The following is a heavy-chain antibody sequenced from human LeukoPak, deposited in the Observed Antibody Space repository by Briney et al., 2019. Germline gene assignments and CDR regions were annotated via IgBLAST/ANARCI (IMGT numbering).Heavy chain of an antibody. Sequence: PGGYLRLSCAASGFTFSSYSINWVRQAPGKGLEWVSSISSSSSYIYYADSVKGRFTISRDNAKNSLYLQMNSLRAEDTAVYYCARDTDPYCGGDYDRDYWGQGTLVTVSP. J-gene: IGHJ4*02. CDR1: GFTFSSYS. D-gene: IGHD2-21*02. CDR2: ISSSSSYI. CDR3: ARDTDPYCGGDYDRDY. V-gene: IGHV3-21*01.